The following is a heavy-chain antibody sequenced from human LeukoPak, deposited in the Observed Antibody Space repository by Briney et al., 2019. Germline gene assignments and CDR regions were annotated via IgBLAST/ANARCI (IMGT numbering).Heavy chain of an antibody. V-gene: IGHV4-39*01. CDR1: GGAISSSINY. CDR3: ARTPMFDY. Sequence: SETLSLTCTVSGGAISSSINYCGWIRQPPGKGREWIGRMYYSGSTYYNPSLKSRVTISVDTAKNQFSLKLSSVTAADTAVYYCARTPMFDYWGQGTLVTVSS. CDR2: MYYSGST. J-gene: IGHJ4*02. D-gene: IGHD2-15*01.